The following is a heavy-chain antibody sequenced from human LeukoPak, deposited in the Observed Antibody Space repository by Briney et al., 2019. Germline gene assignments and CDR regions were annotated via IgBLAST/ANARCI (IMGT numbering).Heavy chain of an antibody. D-gene: IGHD4-17*01. CDR2: ISGSGGST. V-gene: IGHV3-23*01. J-gene: IGHJ4*02. Sequence: GGSLRLSCAVSGFNFSSYAMSWVRQAPGKGLEWVSAISGSGGSTYYADSVKGRFTISRDNSKNALYLQMNSLRAEDTAVYYCAKADYGDYGGSVYWGQGTLVTVSS. CDR1: GFNFSSYA. CDR3: AKADYGDYGGSVY.